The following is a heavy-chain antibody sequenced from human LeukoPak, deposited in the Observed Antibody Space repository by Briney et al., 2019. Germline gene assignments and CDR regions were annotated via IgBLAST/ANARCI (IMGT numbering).Heavy chain of an antibody. CDR3: ARVGRVVATTNRYFDY. CDR2: MNPNSGNT. D-gene: IGHD5-12*01. Sequence: ASVKVSCKASGYTFTSYGINWVRQATGQGLEWMGWMNPNSGNTGYAQKFQGRVTMTRNTSISTAYMELSSLRSEDTAVYYCARVGRVVATTNRYFDYWGQGTLVTVSS. J-gene: IGHJ4*02. V-gene: IGHV1-8*02. CDR1: GYTFTSYG.